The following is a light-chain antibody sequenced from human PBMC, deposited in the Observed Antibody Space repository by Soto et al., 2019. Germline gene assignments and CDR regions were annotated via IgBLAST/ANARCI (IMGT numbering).Light chain of an antibody. CDR3: QTYDPGVSGSI. V-gene: IGLV1-40*01. Sequence: QSVLTQPSSVSGAPGQRVAISCAGTSSNIGAAYDVHWYQHLPGTAPKLLIFGNINRPSGVPDRFSGSKSGTSASLAITGLQAADEGYYYFQTYDPGVSGSIFGGGTKLTVL. CDR2: GNI. J-gene: IGLJ2*01. CDR1: SSNIGAAYD.